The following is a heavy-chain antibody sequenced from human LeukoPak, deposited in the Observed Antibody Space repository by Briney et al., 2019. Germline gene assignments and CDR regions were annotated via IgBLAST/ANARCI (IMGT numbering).Heavy chain of an antibody. V-gene: IGHV4-4*07. J-gene: IGHJ4*01. Sequence: SETLSLTCIVSGGSVNSYYWAWIRQPAGGGLEWVGRVHVSGSTNYNPSLRRRVAISLDTSKNQVSLILNSVSAADTAVYYGARDESSRDDIGCSHYWSRGVLLTVSS. CDR3: ARDESSRDDIGCSHY. CDR1: GGSVNSYY. D-gene: IGHD3-9*01. CDR2: VHVSGST.